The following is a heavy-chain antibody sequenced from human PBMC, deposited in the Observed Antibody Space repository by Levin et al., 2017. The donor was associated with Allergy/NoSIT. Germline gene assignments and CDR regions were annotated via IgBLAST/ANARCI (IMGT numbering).Heavy chain of an antibody. J-gene: IGHJ5*02. D-gene: IGHD3-10*01. CDR2: IWFDGSKE. CDR1: GFTFSIFG. Sequence: GGSLRLSCAASGFTFSIFGMHWVRQAPDKGLEWVAVIWFDGSKEYYADSVKGRFSVSRDNSKNTVYLQMNALRAEDTAVYDGARDQQLLWFGESRAFDPWGQGTLVTVSS. V-gene: IGHV3-33*01. CDR3: ARDQQLLWFGESRAFDP.